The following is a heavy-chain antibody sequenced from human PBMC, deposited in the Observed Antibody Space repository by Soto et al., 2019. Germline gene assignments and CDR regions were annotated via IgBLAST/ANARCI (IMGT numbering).Heavy chain of an antibody. Sequence: KTSETLSLTCTVSGGSMNSRTYYWSWIRQPPGKGLEWIANIHYSGTTNYNPSLASRVTLSVDTSKNQFSLKMTSVTAADRAMYFCARYNSYAIDYWGRGTLVTVSS. V-gene: IGHV4-61*01. CDR2: IHYSGTT. CDR1: GGSMNSRTYY. D-gene: IGHD2-8*01. J-gene: IGHJ4*02. CDR3: ARYNSYAIDY.